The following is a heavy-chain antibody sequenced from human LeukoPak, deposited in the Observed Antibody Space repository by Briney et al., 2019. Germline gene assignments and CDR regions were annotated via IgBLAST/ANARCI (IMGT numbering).Heavy chain of an antibody. CDR2: IYSGGST. Sequence: GGSLRLSCAASGFTFSSYAMHWVRQAPEKGLEWVSVIYSGGSTYYADSVKGRFTISRDNSKNTLYLQMNSLRAEDTAVYYCARDENYYDSSGYYYVRYFQHWGQGTLVTVSS. D-gene: IGHD3-22*01. CDR3: ARDENYYDSSGYYYVRYFQH. V-gene: IGHV3-66*01. CDR1: GFTFSSYA. J-gene: IGHJ1*01.